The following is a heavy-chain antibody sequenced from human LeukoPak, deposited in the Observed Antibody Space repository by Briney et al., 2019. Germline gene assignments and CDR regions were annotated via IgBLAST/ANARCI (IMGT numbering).Heavy chain of an antibody. Sequence: GGSLRLSCAASGFTFTNYWMHWVRQAPGKGLVWVSRINSDGSSTYYADSVKGRFSISRDNAKNTLDLQMNSLRADDTAVYYRARDPYSGPDYWGQGTLVTVSS. CDR2: INSDGSST. CDR3: ARDPYSGPDY. V-gene: IGHV3-74*01. J-gene: IGHJ4*02. D-gene: IGHD6-13*01. CDR1: GFTFTNYW.